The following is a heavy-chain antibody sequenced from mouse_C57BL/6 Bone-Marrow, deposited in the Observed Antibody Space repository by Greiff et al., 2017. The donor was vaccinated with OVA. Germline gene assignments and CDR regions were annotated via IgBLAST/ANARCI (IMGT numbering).Heavy chain of an antibody. V-gene: IGHV14-4*01. CDR2: IDPENGDT. J-gene: IGHJ1*03. CDR3: TTVFYEGCWYFDV. Sequence: VQLQQSGAELVRPGASVKLSCTASGFNINDDYMHWVKQRPEQGLEWIGWIDPENGDTEYASKFQGKATLPVDTSSNTAYLQLSSLTSEDTAVYYCTTVFYEGCWYFDVWGTGTTVTVSS. CDR1: GFNINDDY. D-gene: IGHD2-12*01.